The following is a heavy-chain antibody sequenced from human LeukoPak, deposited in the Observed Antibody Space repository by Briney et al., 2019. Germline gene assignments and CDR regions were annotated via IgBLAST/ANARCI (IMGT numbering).Heavy chain of an antibody. CDR2: IRYDGSNK. V-gene: IGHV3-30*02. CDR3: SKKGQADNDGKPD. J-gene: IGHJ4*02. CDR1: GFTFSSYG. D-gene: IGHD1-1*01. Sequence: PGGSLRLSCAASGFTFSSYGMHWVRQAPGKGLELVAFIRYDGSNKYYADSVKGRFTISRDNSKNTLYLQMNSLRAEDTAVYYCSKKGQADNDGKPDWGQGALVTVSS.